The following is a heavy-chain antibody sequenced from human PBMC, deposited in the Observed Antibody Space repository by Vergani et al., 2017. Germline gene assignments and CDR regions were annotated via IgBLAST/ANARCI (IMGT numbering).Heavy chain of an antibody. V-gene: IGHV5-51*01. D-gene: IGHD4-17*01. CDR2: IYPGDSDT. Sequence: EVQLVQSGAEVKKPGESLKISCKGSGYSFTSYWIGWVRQMPGKGLEWMGIIYPGDSDTRYSPSFQGQVTISADKSISTAYLQGSSLKASDTAMYYCARQELYGDSYWYFDLWGRGTLVTVSS. CDR1: GYSFTSYW. J-gene: IGHJ2*01. CDR3: ARQELYGDSYWYFDL.